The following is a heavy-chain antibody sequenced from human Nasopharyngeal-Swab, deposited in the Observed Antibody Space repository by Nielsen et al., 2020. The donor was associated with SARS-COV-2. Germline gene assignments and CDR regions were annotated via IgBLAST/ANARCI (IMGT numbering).Heavy chain of an antibody. V-gene: IGHV4-34*01. CDR1: GGSFSGYY. CDR2: INHSGST. Sequence: SETLSLTCAVYGGSFSGYYWSWIRQPPGKGLEWIGEINHSGSTNYNLSLKSRVTISVDTSKNQFSLKLSSVTAADTAVYYCARGDVVVPAAIYYYYYGMDVWGQGTTVTVSS. CDR3: ARGDVVVPAAIYYYYYGMDV. D-gene: IGHD2-2*01. J-gene: IGHJ6*02.